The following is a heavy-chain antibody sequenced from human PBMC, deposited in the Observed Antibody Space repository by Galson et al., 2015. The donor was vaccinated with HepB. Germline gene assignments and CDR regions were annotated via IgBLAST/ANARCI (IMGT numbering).Heavy chain of an antibody. CDR2: ISAYDGNT. CDR1: GYTFSSYS. J-gene: IGHJ5*02. D-gene: IGHD2-15*01. CDR3: ARGALVAVVGATQNNWFDP. V-gene: IGHV1-18*01. Sequence: SVKVSCKASGYTFSSYSMTWVRQAPGQGLEWMGWISAYDGNTKYAQNLQGRLTMTTDTSRTTAYMVLRSLRSDDTAVYYCARGALVAVVGATQNNWFDPWGQGTLVTVSS.